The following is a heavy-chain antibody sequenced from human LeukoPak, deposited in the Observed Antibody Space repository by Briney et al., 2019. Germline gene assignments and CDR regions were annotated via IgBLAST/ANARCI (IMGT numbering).Heavy chain of an antibody. V-gene: IGHV3-23*01. J-gene: IGHJ6*03. Sequence: GGSLRLSCAASGFTFSSYAMSWVRQAPGKGLEWVSAISGSGGSTYYADSVKGRFTISRDNSKNTLYLQMKSLKAEDTAVYYCAKDWDGGIVIVPAAISSQLPYYYYYMDVWGKGTTVTVSS. CDR1: GFTFSSYA. CDR2: ISGSGGST. CDR3: AKDWDGGIVIVPAAISSQLPYYYYYMDV. D-gene: IGHD2-2*02.